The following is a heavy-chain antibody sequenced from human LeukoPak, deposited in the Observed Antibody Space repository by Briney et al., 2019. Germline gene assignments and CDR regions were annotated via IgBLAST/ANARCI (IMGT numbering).Heavy chain of an antibody. CDR3: AKVVVVVTAIPNYFDY. V-gene: IGHV3-23*01. CDR2: ISGSGGST. CDR1: GFTFSSYA. J-gene: IGHJ4*02. Sequence: GGSLRLSCAASGFTFSSYAMSWVRQAPGKGLEWVSAISGSGGSTYYADSVKGRFTISRDNSKNTLYLQMNSLRAEDTAVYYCAKVVVVVTAIPNYFDYWGQGTLVTVSS. D-gene: IGHD2-21*02.